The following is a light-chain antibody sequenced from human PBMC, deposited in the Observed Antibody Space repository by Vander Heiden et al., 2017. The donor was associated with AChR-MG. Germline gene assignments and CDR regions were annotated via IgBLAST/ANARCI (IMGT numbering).Light chain of an antibody. J-gene: IGKJ1*01. V-gene: IGKV1-5*03. CDR1: QTISSW. Sequence: DIQMTQSPYTLSASVGDSVTISCRASQTISSWLAWYQQKPGKPSKLLIYRASTLDSGVPSRFSGSGSGTEFNLTISGLQPDDFVTYYCHQYKSYPWTFGQGTKVEIK. CDR2: RAS. CDR3: HQYKSYPWT.